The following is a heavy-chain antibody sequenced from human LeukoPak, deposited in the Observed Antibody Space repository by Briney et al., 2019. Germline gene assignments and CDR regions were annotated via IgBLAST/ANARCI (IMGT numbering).Heavy chain of an antibody. Sequence: GGSLRLSCAASGFTLSSYAMSWVRQAPGKGLEWVSAISGSGGSTYYADSVKGRFTISRDNSKNTLYLQMNSLRAEDTAVYYCATPGGIAAWNNWFDPWGQGTLVTVSS. D-gene: IGHD6-13*01. CDR3: ATPGGIAAWNNWFDP. J-gene: IGHJ5*02. CDR1: GFTLSSYA. CDR2: ISGSGGST. V-gene: IGHV3-23*01.